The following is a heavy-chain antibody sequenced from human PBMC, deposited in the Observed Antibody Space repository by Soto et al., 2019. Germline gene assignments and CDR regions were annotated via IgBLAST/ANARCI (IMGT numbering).Heavy chain of an antibody. CDR2: ISAYNGNT. V-gene: IGHV1-18*04. Sequence: QVQLVQSGAEVKKPGASVKVSCKASGYTFTSYGISWVRQAPGQGLEWMGWISAYNGNTNYAQKLQGRVTMTTDTSTSTAYMELRSLRADDTAVYYCSRYTFYYDSSGYYPIPQNFDYWGQGTLVTVSS. CDR3: SRYTFYYDSSGYYPIPQNFDY. J-gene: IGHJ4*02. CDR1: GYTFTSYG. D-gene: IGHD3-22*01.